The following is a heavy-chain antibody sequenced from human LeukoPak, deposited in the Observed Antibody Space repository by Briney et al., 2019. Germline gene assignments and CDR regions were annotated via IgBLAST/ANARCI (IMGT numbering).Heavy chain of an antibody. J-gene: IGHJ4*02. V-gene: IGHV3-66*01. CDR1: GFSFSTYG. CDR3: ARGYYDSRARY. D-gene: IGHD3-22*01. Sequence: SGGSLRLSCAASGFSFSTYGMHWVRQAPGKGLEWVSVIYSGGSTYYADSVKGRFTISRDNSKNTLYLQMNSLRAEDTAVYYCARGYYDSRARYWGQGTLVTVSS. CDR2: IYSGGST.